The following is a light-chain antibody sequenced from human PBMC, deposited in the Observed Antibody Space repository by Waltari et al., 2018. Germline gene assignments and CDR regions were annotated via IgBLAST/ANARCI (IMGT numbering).Light chain of an antibody. Sequence: EIVLTQSPGTLSLSPGERATLSCRASQSVSRYLAWYKQKPGQAPRLLIYEASRRATAIPDRFSGSGSGTDFTLTISRLEPEDFSVYYCQKYGTLPATFGQGTKVEIK. J-gene: IGKJ1*01. V-gene: IGKV3-20*01. CDR3: QKYGTLPAT. CDR1: QSVSRY. CDR2: EAS.